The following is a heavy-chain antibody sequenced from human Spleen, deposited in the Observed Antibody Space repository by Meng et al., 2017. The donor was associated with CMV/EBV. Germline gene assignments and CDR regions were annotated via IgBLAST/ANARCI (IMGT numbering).Heavy chain of an antibody. CDR3: ARDSSPGYCTGGNCYNWFDP. D-gene: IGHD2-15*01. V-gene: IGHV3-74*01. J-gene: IGHJ5*02. CDR2: INSDGSST. CDR1: GFTFSSYW. Sequence: GGSLRLSCAASGFTFSSYWMLWVRQAPGKGLVWVSRINSDGSSTSYADSVKGRFTISRDNAKNSLYLQMNSLRVEDTALYYCARDSSPGYCTGGNCYNWFDPWGQGTLVTVSS.